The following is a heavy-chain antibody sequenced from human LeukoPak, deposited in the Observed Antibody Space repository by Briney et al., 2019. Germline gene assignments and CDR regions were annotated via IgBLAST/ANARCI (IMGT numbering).Heavy chain of an antibody. CDR1: GGSISSYY. D-gene: IGHD3-22*01. CDR2: IYTSGST. V-gene: IGHV4-4*07. Sequence: SETLSLTCTVSGGSISSYYWSWIRQPAGKGLEWIGRIYTSGSTNYNPSLKSRVTMSVDTSKNQFSLKLSSVTAADTAVYYCARGYFDSRGYSNAFDYWGQGALVTVSS. J-gene: IGHJ4*02. CDR3: ARGYFDSRGYSNAFDY.